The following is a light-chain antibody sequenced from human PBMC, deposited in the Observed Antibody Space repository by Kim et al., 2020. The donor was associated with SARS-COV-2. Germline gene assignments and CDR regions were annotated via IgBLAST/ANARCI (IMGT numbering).Light chain of an antibody. CDR3: LQDYNYPRT. Sequence: SASVGDRVTITCRASQGIGNELGWYQQRPGKAPKSLIYATSILQSGVPSRFSGRGSGTDFTLTISSLQPEDFATYYCLQDYNYPRTFGQGTKLEI. CDR1: QGIGNE. V-gene: IGKV1-6*01. CDR2: ATS. J-gene: IGKJ2*02.